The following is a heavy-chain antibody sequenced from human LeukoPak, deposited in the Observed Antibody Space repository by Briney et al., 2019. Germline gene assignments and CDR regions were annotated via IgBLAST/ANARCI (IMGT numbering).Heavy chain of an antibody. CDR3: ARVSRWELLIDC. V-gene: IGHV1-18*01. Sequence: ASVKVSCKASDYTFSSYSFIWVRQAPGQGLEWLGWISAYNGNTNSAQKVQGRVTTTTDTSTSTAYMELRSLRSDDTAVYYCARVSRWELLIDCWGQGTLVTVSS. D-gene: IGHD1-26*01. CDR2: ISAYNGNT. J-gene: IGHJ4*02. CDR1: DYTFSSYS.